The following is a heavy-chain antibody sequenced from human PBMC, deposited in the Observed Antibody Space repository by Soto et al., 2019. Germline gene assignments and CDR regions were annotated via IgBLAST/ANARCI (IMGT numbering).Heavy chain of an antibody. J-gene: IGHJ5*02. V-gene: IGHV4-34*01. CDR3: ARRRRVTMIVVVTGNWFDL. CDR2: INHSGST. Sequence: SETLSLTCAVYGGSFSGYYWSWIRQPPGKGLEWIGEINHSGSTNYNPSLKSRVTISVDTSKNQFSLKLSSVTAADTAVYYCARRRRVTMIVVVTGNWFDLWGQGTLVTVSS. D-gene: IGHD3-22*01. CDR1: GGSFSGYY.